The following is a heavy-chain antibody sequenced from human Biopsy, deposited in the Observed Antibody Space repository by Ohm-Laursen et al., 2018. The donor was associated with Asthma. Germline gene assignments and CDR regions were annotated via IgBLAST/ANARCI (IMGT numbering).Heavy chain of an antibody. D-gene: IGHD6-13*01. CDR1: PGSINDYY. CDR3: ARATSTWSQSGPHYFDH. V-gene: IGHV4-59*01. J-gene: IGHJ4*02. CDR2: VHSTGST. Sequence: SETLSLTCTVSPGSINDYYWNWIRQFPGKGLEWIGYVHSTGSTRFNPSLKSRLTISVDTSADQVSLKLTSVSAADTAVHYCARATSTWSQSGPHYFDHWGQGTLVTVSS.